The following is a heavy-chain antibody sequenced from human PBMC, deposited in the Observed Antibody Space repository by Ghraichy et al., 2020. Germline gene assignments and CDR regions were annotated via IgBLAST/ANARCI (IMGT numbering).Heavy chain of an antibody. CDR3: ARDLGATTEY. D-gene: IGHD1-26*01. CDR2: IYYSGST. CDR1: GGSISSYY. Sequence: LNISCTVSGGSISSYYWSWIRQPPGKGLEWIGYIYYSGSTNYNPSLKSRVTISVDTSKNQFSLKLSSVTAADTSVYYCARDLGATTEYWGQGTLVTVSS. V-gene: IGHV4-59*01. J-gene: IGHJ4*02.